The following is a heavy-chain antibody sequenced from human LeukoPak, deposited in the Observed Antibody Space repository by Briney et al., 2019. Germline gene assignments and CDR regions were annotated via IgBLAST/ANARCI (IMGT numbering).Heavy chain of an antibody. J-gene: IGHJ4*02. D-gene: IGHD3-22*01. Sequence: GASVKVSCKASGYTFTGYYMHWVRQAPGQGLGWMGWINPNSGGTNYAQKFQGRVTMTRATSISTAYMALSRLRSDDTAVYYCARDYYYDSSGHSPLDYWGQGTLVTVSS. CDR3: ARDYYYDSSGHSPLDY. CDR1: GYTFTGYY. V-gene: IGHV1-2*02. CDR2: INPNSGGT.